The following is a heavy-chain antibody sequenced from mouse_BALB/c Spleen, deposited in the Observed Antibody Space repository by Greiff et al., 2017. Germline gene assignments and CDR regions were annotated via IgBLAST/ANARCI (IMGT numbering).Heavy chain of an antibody. D-gene: IGHD1-1*01. CDR1: GFTFSSYG. V-gene: IGHV5-6-3*01. CDR3: ARERVLRSPMDY. CDR2: INSNGGST. J-gene: IGHJ4*01. Sequence: EVMLVESGGGLVQPGGSLKLSCAASGFTFSSYGMSWVRQTPDKRLELVATINSNGGSTYYPDSVKGRFTISRDNAKNTLYLQMSSLKSEDTAMYYCARERVLRSPMDYWGQGTSVTVSS.